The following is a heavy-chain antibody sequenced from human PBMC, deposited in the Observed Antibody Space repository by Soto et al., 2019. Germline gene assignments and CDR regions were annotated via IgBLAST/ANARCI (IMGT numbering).Heavy chain of an antibody. D-gene: IGHD2-2*01. CDR3: AKHEGYCSTTTCSNFDY. CDR2: IYPGDSDS. CDR1: GFTFTSYW. V-gene: IGHV5-51*01. Sequence: PGESLKISCKGSGFTFTSYWIAWVRQMPGKGLEWMGIIYPGDSDSSYSPSFQGQVTISADKSINTAYLHWSSLKASDTAIYYCAKHEGYCSTTTCSNFDYWGQGTVVPVSS. J-gene: IGHJ4*02.